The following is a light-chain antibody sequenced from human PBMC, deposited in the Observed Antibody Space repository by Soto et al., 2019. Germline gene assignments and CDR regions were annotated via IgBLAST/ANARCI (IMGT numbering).Light chain of an antibody. CDR2: GAS. CDR1: QSVNSRF. Sequence: EIVLTQSPGTLSLSPGERATLSCRASQSVNSRFLAWYQQKPGQAPRLLMYGASTRATGIPDRFSGSGSGADFTLPISILEPEDFAVYYCQQYGSSPPMYTFGQGTKLEIK. CDR3: QQYGSSPPMYT. V-gene: IGKV3-20*01. J-gene: IGKJ2*01.